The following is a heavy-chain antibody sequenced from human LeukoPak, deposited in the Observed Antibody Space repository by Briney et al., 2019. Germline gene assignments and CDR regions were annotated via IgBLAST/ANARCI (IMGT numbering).Heavy chain of an antibody. V-gene: IGHV6-1*01. J-gene: IGHJ4*02. CDR1: GDRVSSSTDA. CDR3: ARGANRVFDY. CDR2: TYYRSKWYN. Sequence: SQTLSRRCALSGDRVSSSTDAWNWISQCPSSGLEWLGRTYYRSKWYNDYAVSVESRITINPDTSKNQFSLQLNSMTPEDTAVYYCARGANRVFDYWGQGTLVTVSA. D-gene: IGHD1-14*01.